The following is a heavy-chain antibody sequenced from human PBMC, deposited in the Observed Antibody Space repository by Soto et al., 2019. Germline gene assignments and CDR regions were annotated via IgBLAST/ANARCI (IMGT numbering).Heavy chain of an antibody. J-gene: IGHJ4*02. CDR1: GGSFTSNNW. CDR2: IYRTGST. CDR3: ASRDPGTSVDY. D-gene: IGHD1-7*01. Sequence: SETLSLTCAVSGGSFTSNNWCTWVRQPPGQGLEWIGEIYRTGSTNYNPSLKSRVTISLDKSENQFSLKVTSLTAADTAVYYCASRDPGTSVDYWGQGTLVTVSS. V-gene: IGHV4-4*02.